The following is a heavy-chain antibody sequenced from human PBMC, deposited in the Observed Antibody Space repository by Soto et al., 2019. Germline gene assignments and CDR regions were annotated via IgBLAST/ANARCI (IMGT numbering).Heavy chain of an antibody. J-gene: IGHJ4*02. V-gene: IGHV4-34*01. CDR3: ARFWATGYSSSTFDY. D-gene: IGHD6-6*01. CDR2: INHSGST. Sequence: PSETLSLTCAVYGGSFSGYYWSWIRQPPGKGLEWNGEINHSGSTNYNPSLKSRVTISVDTSKNQFSLKLSSVTAADTAVYYCARFWATGYSSSTFDYWGQGTLVTVSS. CDR1: GGSFSGYY.